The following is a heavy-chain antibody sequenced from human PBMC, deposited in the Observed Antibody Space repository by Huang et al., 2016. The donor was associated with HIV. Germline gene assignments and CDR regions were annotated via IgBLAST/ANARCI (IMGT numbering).Heavy chain of an antibody. V-gene: IGHV4-61*01. CDR3: ARVDYGDLYYAMDV. Sequence: QVQLQESGPGLVKPSETLSLTCTVSGGSLTSGSYYWSWIRQPPGRGLEWIGYIYYSGSTNYNYTIKSRATISIDTSKKQFAVRLTSVTAADTAVDDCARVDYGDLYYAMDVWGRGTSVTVS. D-gene: IGHD4-17*01. CDR2: IYYSGST. J-gene: IGHJ6*02. CDR1: GGSLTSGSYY.